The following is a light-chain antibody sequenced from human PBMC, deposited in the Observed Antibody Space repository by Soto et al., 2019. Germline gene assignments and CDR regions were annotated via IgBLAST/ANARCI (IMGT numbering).Light chain of an antibody. CDR3: QQRSNWPPWT. Sequence: AIRMTQSPSSLSASTGDRVTITCRASQGISSWLAWYQQKPGKAPKLLIYDASSLESGVPSRFSGSGSGTDFTLTISSLEPEDFAVYYCQQRSNWPPWTFGQGTKVDIK. CDR2: DAS. J-gene: IGKJ1*01. V-gene: IGKV1-8*01. CDR1: QGISSW.